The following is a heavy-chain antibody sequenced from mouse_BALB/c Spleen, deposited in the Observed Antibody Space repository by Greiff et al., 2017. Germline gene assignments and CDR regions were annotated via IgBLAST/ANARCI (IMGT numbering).Heavy chain of an antibody. J-gene: IGHJ4*01. CDR3: ARGSLHRYESNYDYYYAMDY. CDR2: ISSGGST. Sequence: EVKLMESGGGLVKPGGSLKLSCAASGFTFSSYAMSWVRQTPEKRLEWVASISSGGSTYYPDSVKGRFTISRDNARNILYLQMSSLRSEDTAMYYCARGSLHRYESNYDYYYAMDYWGQGTSVTVSS. V-gene: IGHV5-6-5*01. CDR1: GFTFSSYA. D-gene: IGHD2-5*01.